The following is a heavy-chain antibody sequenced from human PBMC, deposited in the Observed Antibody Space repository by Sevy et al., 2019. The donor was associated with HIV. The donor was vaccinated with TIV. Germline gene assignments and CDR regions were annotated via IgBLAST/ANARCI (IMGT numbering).Heavy chain of an antibody. Sequence: ASVKVSCKASGYTFTSYGISWVRQAPGQGLEWMGWISAYNGNTNYAQKLQGRVIMTTDTSTGTAYMELRSLRSDDTAVYYCARAFNDYGDYSDAFDIWGQGTMVTVSS. D-gene: IGHD4-17*01. V-gene: IGHV1-18*01. CDR3: ARAFNDYGDYSDAFDI. CDR1: GYTFTSYG. J-gene: IGHJ3*02. CDR2: ISAYNGNT.